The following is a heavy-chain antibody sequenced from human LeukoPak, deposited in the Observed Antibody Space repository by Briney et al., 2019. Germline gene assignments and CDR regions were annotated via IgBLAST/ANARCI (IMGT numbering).Heavy chain of an antibody. Sequence: GRSLRLSCAASGFTFNSYGMHWVRQAPGKGLEWVAVISYDGSNKYYADSVKGRFTISRDNSKNTLYLQMNSLRAEDTAVYYCAKELSKTGGNTWGQGTLVTVSS. CDR1: GFTFNSYG. CDR2: ISYDGSNK. CDR3: AKELSKTGGNT. D-gene: IGHD4-23*01. J-gene: IGHJ5*02. V-gene: IGHV3-30*18.